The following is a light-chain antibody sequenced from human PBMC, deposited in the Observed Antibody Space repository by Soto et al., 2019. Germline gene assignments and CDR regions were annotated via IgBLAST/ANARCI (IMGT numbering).Light chain of an antibody. J-gene: IGLJ1*01. CDR1: SRDVGGYNY. Sequence: QSALTQPASVSGSPGQSITISCTGTSRDVGGYNYVAWYQQHPDRAPKVMIYEVSNRPSGVSNRFSGSKSGNTASLPISGLQAEDEADYYCSSFASSSTLVVFGTGTQLTVL. CDR2: EVS. V-gene: IGLV2-14*01. CDR3: SSFASSSTLVV.